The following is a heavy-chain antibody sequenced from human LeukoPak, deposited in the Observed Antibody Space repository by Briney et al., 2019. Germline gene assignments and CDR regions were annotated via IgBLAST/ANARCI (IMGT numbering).Heavy chain of an antibody. V-gene: IGHV4-4*09. D-gene: IGHD6-13*01. J-gene: IGHJ4*02. CDR1: GGSISSYY. CDR2: IYTSGST. CDR3: ARLEQQLAPFDY. Sequence: SETLSLTCTVSGGSISSYYWSWIRQPPGKGLEWTGYIYTSGSTNYNPSLKSRVTISVDTSKNQFSLKLSPVTAADTAVYYCARLEQQLAPFDYWGQGTLVTVSS.